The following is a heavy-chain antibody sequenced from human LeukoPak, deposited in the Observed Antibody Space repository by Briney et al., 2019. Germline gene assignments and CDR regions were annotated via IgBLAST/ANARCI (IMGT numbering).Heavy chain of an antibody. V-gene: IGHV3-23*01. CDR3: AKGVRVGPTYFDY. Sequence: GGSLRLSCAASGFSFSSYAMNWVRQAPGRGLEWVSVMSHSGDNTYYADSVKGRFTISRDKSKNTLYLEMNSLRAEDTAVYCCAKGVRVGPTYFDYWGQGTLVTVSS. D-gene: IGHD1-26*01. CDR1: GFSFSSYA. CDR2: MSHSGDNT. J-gene: IGHJ4*02.